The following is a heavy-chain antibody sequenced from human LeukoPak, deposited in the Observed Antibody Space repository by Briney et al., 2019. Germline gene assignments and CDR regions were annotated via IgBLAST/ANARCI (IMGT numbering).Heavy chain of an antibody. Sequence: VASVKVSCKASGGTFSSYAISWVRQAPGQGLEWMGGIIPIFGTANYAQKFQGRVTITADESTSTAYMELSSLRSEDTAVYYCARGTVGATSDYFDYWGQGTLVTVSS. CDR3: ARGTVGATSDYFDY. V-gene: IGHV1-69*13. CDR2: IIPIFGTA. J-gene: IGHJ4*02. D-gene: IGHD1-26*01. CDR1: GGTFSSYA.